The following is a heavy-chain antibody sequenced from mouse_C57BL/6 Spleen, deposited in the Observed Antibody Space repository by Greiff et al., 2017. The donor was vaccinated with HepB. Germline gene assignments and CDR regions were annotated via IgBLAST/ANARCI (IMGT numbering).Heavy chain of an antibody. CDR1: GFNIKDDY. V-gene: IGHV14-4*01. D-gene: IGHD2-5*01. Sequence: EVQLQQSGAELVRPGASVQLFCTASGFNIKDDYMHWVKQRPEQGLEWIGWIDPENGDTEYASKFQGKATITADTSSNTAYLQPSSLTAEDTAVNYWTTYYSNPFAYWGQETLVTVYA. CDR2: IDPENGDT. J-gene: IGHJ3*01. CDR3: TTYYSNPFAY.